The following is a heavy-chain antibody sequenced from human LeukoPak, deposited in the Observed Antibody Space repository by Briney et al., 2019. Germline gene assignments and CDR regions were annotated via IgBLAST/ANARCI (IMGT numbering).Heavy chain of an antibody. V-gene: IGHV1-46*03. CDR2: INPSGGST. D-gene: IGHD2-8*01. CDR1: GYIFTSYY. Sequence: ASVKVSCKASGYIFTSYYMHWVRQAPGQGLEWMGIINPSGGSTSYAQKFQGRVTMTRDTSTSTVYMELSSLRSEDTAVYYCARGGHGPQNYYYYYYMDVWGKGTTVTVSS. J-gene: IGHJ6*03. CDR3: ARGGHGPQNYYYYYYMDV.